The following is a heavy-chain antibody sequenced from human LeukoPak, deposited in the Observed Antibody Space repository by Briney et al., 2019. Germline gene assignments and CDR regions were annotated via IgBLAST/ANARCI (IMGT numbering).Heavy chain of an antibody. V-gene: IGHV3-30*02. CDR2: ILYDGSNK. Sequence: AGGSLRLSCAASGFIFSSYGVHWVRQAPGKGLEWVAFILYDGSNKYYADSVKGRFTISRDNSKNTLFLQMNSLRPEDTAIYYCAKAGRGSTSYYYYMDVWGKGTAVTVSS. D-gene: IGHD6-6*01. CDR1: GFIFSSYG. CDR3: AKAGRGSTSYYYYMDV. J-gene: IGHJ6*03.